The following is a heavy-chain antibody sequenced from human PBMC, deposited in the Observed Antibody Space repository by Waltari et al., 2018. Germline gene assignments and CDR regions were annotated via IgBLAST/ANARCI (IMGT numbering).Heavy chain of an antibody. D-gene: IGHD6-25*01. V-gene: IGHV3-74*01. Sequence: EVLLVESGGGVVQPGGSLTLSCATSGSLSSGYRMHWVRQSPGKGLVWVSEIDSTGGSTTYADSVRGRFTISRDNDKNTIYLHMNSLRAEDTALYYCASLSAPIDYWGQGTLVTVSS. CDR1: GSLSSGYR. J-gene: IGHJ4*02. CDR3: ASLSAPIDY. CDR2: IDSTGGST.